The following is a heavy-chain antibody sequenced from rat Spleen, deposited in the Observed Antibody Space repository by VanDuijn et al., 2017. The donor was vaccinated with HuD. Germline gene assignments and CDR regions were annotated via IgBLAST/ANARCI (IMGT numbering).Heavy chain of an antibody. CDR1: GFTFSDYG. J-gene: IGHJ4*01. CDR3: ARSTSAYSSYHYVMDA. Sequence: EVQLVESGGGLVQPGRSLKLSCAASGFTFSDYGMAWVRQAPTKGLEWVATISYGDSSGHSSTYYRDSVKGRFTIYRDNAKSSLYLQMNSLKSEDTATYYCARSTSAYSSYHYVMDAWGQGASVTVSS. V-gene: IGHV5-29*01. D-gene: IGHD1-2*01. CDR2: ISYGDSSGHSST.